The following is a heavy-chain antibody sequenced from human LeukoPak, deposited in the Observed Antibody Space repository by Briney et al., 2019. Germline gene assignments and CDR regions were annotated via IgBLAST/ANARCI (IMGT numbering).Heavy chain of an antibody. D-gene: IGHD5-18*01. CDR1: GGTFISYA. CDR2: IIPIFGTA. Sequence: SVKVSCKASGGTFISYAISWVRQAPGQRLEWMGGIIPIFGTANYAQKFQGRVTITADESTSTAYMELSSLRSEDTAVYYCARGGDTAMVDRYYFDYWGQGTLVTVSS. V-gene: IGHV1-69*01. J-gene: IGHJ4*02. CDR3: ARGGDTAMVDRYYFDY.